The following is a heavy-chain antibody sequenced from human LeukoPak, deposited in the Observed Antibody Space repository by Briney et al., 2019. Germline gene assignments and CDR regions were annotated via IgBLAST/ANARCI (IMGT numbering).Heavy chain of an antibody. V-gene: IGHV3-33*01. CDR2: IWYDGSNK. J-gene: IGHJ4*02. CDR3: ARDSLSLNYYDSSGYFEGPTDY. D-gene: IGHD3-22*01. Sequence: GGSLRLSCAASGFTFSSYGMHWVRQAPGKGLEWVAVIWYDGSNKYYADSVRDGFTISRDNSKNTLYLQMNSLIAEDTAVYYCARDSLSLNYYDSSGYFEGPTDYGGQGTLVTVSS. CDR1: GFTFSSYG.